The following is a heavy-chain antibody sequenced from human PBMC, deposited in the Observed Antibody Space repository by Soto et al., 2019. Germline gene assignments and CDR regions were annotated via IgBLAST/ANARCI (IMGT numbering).Heavy chain of an antibody. CDR1: GYTFTDYY. D-gene: IGHD2-8*01. V-gene: IGHV1-46*01. CDR2: INPSGGST. Sequence: QVQLVQSGAEVKKPGASVKVSCKASGYTFTDYYIHWVRQAPGQGLEWMGMINPSGGSTDYAQKFRCRVTMTRDTSTGTVSMELSSLRSEDTAVYYCARPPFPGCINAVCYPFDYWGQGTLVTVSS. CDR3: ARPPFPGCINAVCYPFDY. J-gene: IGHJ4*02.